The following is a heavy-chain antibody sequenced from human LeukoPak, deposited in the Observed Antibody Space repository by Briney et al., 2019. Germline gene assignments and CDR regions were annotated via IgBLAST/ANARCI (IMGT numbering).Heavy chain of an antibody. V-gene: IGHV3-23*01. CDR3: AKLGIVVVVAATTWFDP. J-gene: IGHJ5*02. Sequence: PGGSLRLSCAASGFTFSSYARSWVRQAPGKGLEWVSAISGSGGSTYYADSVKGRFTISRDNSKNTLYLQMNSLRAEDTAVYYCAKLGIVVVVAATTWFDPWGQGTLVTVSS. CDR2: ISGSGGST. CDR1: GFTFSSYA. D-gene: IGHD2-15*01.